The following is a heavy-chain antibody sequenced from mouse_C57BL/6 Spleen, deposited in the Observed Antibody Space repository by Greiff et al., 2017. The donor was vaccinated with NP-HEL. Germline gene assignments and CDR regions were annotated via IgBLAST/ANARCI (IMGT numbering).Heavy chain of an antibody. Sequence: VQLQQPGAELVKPGASVKLSCKASGYTFTSYWMQWVKQRPGQGLEWIGEIDPSDSYTNYNQKFKGKATLTVDTSSSTAYMQLSSLTSEDSAVYYCARGKLYGNHAWFAYWGQGTLVTVSA. V-gene: IGHV1-50*01. D-gene: IGHD2-1*01. CDR2: IDPSDSYT. CDR1: GYTFTSYW. J-gene: IGHJ3*01. CDR3: ARGKLYGNHAWFAY.